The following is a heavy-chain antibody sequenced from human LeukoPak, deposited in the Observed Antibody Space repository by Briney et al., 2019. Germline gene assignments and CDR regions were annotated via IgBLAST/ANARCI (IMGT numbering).Heavy chain of an antibody. D-gene: IGHD1-1*01. V-gene: IGHV3-21*01. J-gene: IGHJ4*02. CDR3: ARDYKSSTLAPDY. Sequence: GGSLRLSCAASGFTFSTYSMNWVRQAPGKGLEWVSSISSSRSYISYADSVKGRFTISRDNAKNSLYLQMNSLRAEDTAVYYCARDYKSSTLAPDYWGQGTLVTVSS. CDR1: GFTFSTYS. CDR2: ISSSRSYI.